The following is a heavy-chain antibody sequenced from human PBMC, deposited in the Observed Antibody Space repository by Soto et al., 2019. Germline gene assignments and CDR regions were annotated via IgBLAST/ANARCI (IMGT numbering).Heavy chain of an antibody. CDR3: AREYYDFWSGYSKSSNWYFEL. CDR1: GFTFSSYW. CDR2: IKQDGSEK. D-gene: IGHD3-3*01. V-gene: IGHV3-7*01. J-gene: IGHJ2*01. Sequence: EVQLVESGGGLVQPGGSLRLSCAASGFTFSSYWMSWVRQAPGKGLEWVANIKQDGSEKYYVDSVKGRFTISRDNAKNSLYLQMNSLRAEDTAVYYCAREYYDFWSGYSKSSNWYFELWGRGTLVTVSS.